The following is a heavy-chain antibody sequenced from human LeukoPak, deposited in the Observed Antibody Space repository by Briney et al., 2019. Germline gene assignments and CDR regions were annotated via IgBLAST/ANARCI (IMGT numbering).Heavy chain of an antibody. CDR1: GFTFSSYA. CDR3: ARDRHDYGDYYRTFDP. V-gene: IGHV3-30*04. D-gene: IGHD4-17*01. CDR2: ISYDGSNK. J-gene: IGHJ5*02. Sequence: PGGSLRLSCAASGFTFSSYAMHWVRQAPGKGLEWVAVISYDGSNKYYADSVKRRFTISRDNSKNTLYLQMNSLRADDTAVYYCARDRHDYGDYYRTFDPWGQGTLVPVPS.